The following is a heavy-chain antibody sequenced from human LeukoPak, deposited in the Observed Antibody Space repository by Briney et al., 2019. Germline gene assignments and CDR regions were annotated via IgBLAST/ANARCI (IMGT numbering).Heavy chain of an antibody. V-gene: IGHV4-34*01. CDR2: IKHSGST. CDR3: ARGPYYDSSGYYQVGFDI. CDR1: GGSFSGYY. J-gene: IGHJ3*02. Sequence: PSETLSLTCAVYGGSFSGYYWSWIRQPPGKGLEWIGEIKHSGSTNYNPSLKSRVTISVDTSKNQFSLKLSSVTAADTAVYYCARGPYYDSSGYYQVGFDIWGQGTMVTVSS. D-gene: IGHD3-22*01.